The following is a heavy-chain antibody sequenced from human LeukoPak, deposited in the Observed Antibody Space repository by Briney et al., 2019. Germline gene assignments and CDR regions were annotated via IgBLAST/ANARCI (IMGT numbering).Heavy chain of an antibody. Sequence: GGSLRLSCAASGFTFISYWMSWVRQDPGKGLEWVANIKQDGSEKYYVDSVKGRFTISRDNTKHSLYVHMKSLRAEDTPVYYCVGGDYWGQGTLATVSS. CDR3: VGGDY. CDR2: IKQDGSEK. D-gene: IGHD5-24*01. V-gene: IGHV3-7*01. J-gene: IGHJ4*02. CDR1: GFTFISYW.